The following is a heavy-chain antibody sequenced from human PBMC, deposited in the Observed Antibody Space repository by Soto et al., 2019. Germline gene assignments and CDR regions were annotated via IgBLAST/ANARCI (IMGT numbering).Heavy chain of an antibody. CDR1: GDSVSSNSAA. V-gene: IGHV6-1*01. D-gene: IGHD6-13*01. Sequence: PQALSLTCAISGDSVSSNSAAWNWIRHSPSRGLEWLGRTYYRSKWYNDYAVSVKSRITINPDTSKNQFSLQLNSVTPEDTAVYYCARGSSSCPLNDAFDMWGQGTMVTVSS. CDR3: ARGSSSCPLNDAFDM. CDR2: TYYRSKWYN. J-gene: IGHJ3*02.